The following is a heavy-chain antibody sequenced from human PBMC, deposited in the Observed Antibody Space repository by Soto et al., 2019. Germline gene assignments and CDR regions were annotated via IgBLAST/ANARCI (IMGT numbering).Heavy chain of an antibody. D-gene: IGHD3-22*01. V-gene: IGHV3-21*01. Sequence: EVQLVESGGGLVKPGGSLRLSCAASGFTFTTYSMNWVRQAPGKGLEWVSSISSSSSYIYYADSVKGRFTISRDNAKNSLYLQMNSLRADDTAVYYCAREYESSGYDYWGQGTPVTVSS. CDR3: AREYESSGYDY. CDR1: GFTFTTYS. CDR2: ISSSSSYI. J-gene: IGHJ4*02.